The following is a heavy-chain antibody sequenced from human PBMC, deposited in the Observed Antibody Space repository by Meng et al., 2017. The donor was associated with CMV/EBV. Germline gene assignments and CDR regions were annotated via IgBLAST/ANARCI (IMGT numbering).Heavy chain of an antibody. CDR1: GFAFSNYG. CDR3: AKTTEYSYGYFDY. V-gene: IGHV3-30*18. J-gene: IGHJ4*02. CDR2: IAYDGNNK. D-gene: IGHD5-18*01. Sequence: CAAAGFAFSNYGMHWVSQAPGKGLEWVALIAYDGNNKKYADSVKGRFTISRDNSKNTLYLQMNSLRAEDTAVYYCAKTTEYSYGYFDYWGQGTLVTVSS.